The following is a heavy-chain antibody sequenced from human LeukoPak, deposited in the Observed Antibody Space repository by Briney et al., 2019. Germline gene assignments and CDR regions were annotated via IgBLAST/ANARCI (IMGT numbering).Heavy chain of an antibody. CDR3: ARGYYYYGMDV. CDR2: IYYSGST. Sequence: SETLSLTCTVSGGSISSYYWSWIRQPPGKGLEWIGYIYYSGSTNYNPSLKSRVTISVDTSKNQFSLKLSSVTAADTAVYYCARGYYYYGMDVWGQGTTVTVSS. CDR1: GGSISSYY. V-gene: IGHV4-59*01. J-gene: IGHJ6*02.